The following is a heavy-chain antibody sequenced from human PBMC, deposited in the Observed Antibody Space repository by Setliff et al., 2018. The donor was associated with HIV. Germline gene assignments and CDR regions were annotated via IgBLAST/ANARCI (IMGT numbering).Heavy chain of an antibody. Sequence: ASVKVSCKASGFTFSDYYIHWVRQAPGQGLEWMGRISPNSDVTNYAQKFQGRVTMTRDTSIRTAYMEVSRLKSDDTAIYYCARDLEPHYGDFGPFDYWGPGTLVTVSS. CDR3: ARDLEPHYGDFGPFDY. V-gene: IGHV1-2*06. D-gene: IGHD4-17*01. J-gene: IGHJ4*02. CDR1: GFTFSDYY. CDR2: ISPNSDVT.